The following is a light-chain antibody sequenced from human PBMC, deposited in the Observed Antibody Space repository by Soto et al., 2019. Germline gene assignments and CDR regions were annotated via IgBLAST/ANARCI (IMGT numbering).Light chain of an antibody. CDR2: GAS. Sequence: EIVLTQSPGPLSLSPGERATLSCRASQSASSSYLAWYQQKPGQAPRLLIYGASSRATGIPDKFSGSGSGTDFTLTISRLEPEDFAVYYCQQYDSSPLTFGGGTKVEIK. J-gene: IGKJ4*01. CDR1: QSASSSY. V-gene: IGKV3-20*01. CDR3: QQYDSSPLT.